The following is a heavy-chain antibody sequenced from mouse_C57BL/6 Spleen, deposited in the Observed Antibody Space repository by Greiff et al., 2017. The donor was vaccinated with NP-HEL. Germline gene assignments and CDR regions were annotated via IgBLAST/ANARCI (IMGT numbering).Heavy chain of an antibody. V-gene: IGHV1-26*01. J-gene: IGHJ2*01. D-gene: IGHD4-1*01. CDR2: INPNNGGT. CDR3: AKTGTSFDY. CDR1: GYTFTDYY. Sequence: EVQLQQSGPELVKPGASVKISCKASGYTFTDYYMNWVKQSHGKSLEWIGDINPNNGGTSYNQKFKGKATLTVDTSSSTAYMELRSLTSEDSAVYYCAKTGTSFDYWGQGTTLTVSS.